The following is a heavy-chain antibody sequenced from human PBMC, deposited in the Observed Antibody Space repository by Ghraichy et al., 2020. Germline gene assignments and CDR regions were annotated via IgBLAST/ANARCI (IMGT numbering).Heavy chain of an antibody. CDR1: GGSISSYY. D-gene: IGHD1-26*01. Sequence: SETLSLTCTVSGGSISSYYWSWIRQPAGKGLEWIGRIYTSGSTNYNPSLKSRVTMSVDTSKNQFSLKLSSVTAADTAVYYCARGSVGATSTNFDYWGQGTLATVSS. CDR3: ARGSVGATSTNFDY. J-gene: IGHJ4*02. V-gene: IGHV4-4*07. CDR2: IYTSGST.